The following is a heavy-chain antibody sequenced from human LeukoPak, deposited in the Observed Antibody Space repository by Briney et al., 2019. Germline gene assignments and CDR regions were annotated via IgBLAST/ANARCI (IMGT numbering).Heavy chain of an antibody. V-gene: IGHV3-30*02. J-gene: IGHJ6*03. Sequence: PGGSLRLSCAASGFTFSSYEKNWVRQAPGKGLEWVAFIRYDGSHKYYADSVKGRFTISRDNSKNTLYLQMNRLRAEDTAIYYCAKNGDRGAYCSGGSCYPYYYYYIDVWGKGTTVTISS. CDR3: AKNGDRGAYCSGGSCYPYYYYYIDV. D-gene: IGHD2-15*01. CDR2: IRYDGSHK. CDR1: GFTFSSYE.